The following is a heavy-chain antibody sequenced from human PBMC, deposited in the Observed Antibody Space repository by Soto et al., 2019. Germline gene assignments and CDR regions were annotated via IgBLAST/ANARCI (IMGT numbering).Heavy chain of an antibody. V-gene: IGHV3-21*01. CDR3: ARVHCSGTSCGMDV. CDR1: GFTVSDNY. CDR2: ISDSSSYI. J-gene: IGHJ6*02. Sequence: GGSLRLSCAVSGFTVSDNYMIWVRQAPGKGLEWVSSISDSSSYIYYAGSVKGRFPISREKAKNSLYLQMNSLRAEDTAVYYCARVHCSGTSCGMDVWGQGATVTVSS. D-gene: IGHD2-2*01.